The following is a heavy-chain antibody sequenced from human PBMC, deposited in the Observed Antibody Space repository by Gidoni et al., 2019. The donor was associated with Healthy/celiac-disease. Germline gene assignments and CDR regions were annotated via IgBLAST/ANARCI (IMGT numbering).Heavy chain of an antibody. D-gene: IGHD5-18*01. J-gene: IGHJ4*02. CDR2: ISGSGGST. Sequence: EVQLLESGGGLVQPGGSLRLSCAASGFTFSSYAMSWVRQAPGKGLEWVSAISGSGGSTYYADSVKGRFTISRDNSKNTLYLQMNSLRAEDTAVYYCAMQPSKLTAKDYFDYWGQGTLVTVSS. V-gene: IGHV3-23*01. CDR3: AMQPSKLTAKDYFDY. CDR1: GFTFSSYA.